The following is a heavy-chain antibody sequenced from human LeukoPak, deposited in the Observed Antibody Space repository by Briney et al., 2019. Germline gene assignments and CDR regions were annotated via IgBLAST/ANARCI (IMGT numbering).Heavy chain of an antibody. D-gene: IGHD5-12*01. CDR3: ATARNWGPYSGYDPFDY. J-gene: IGHJ4*02. CDR2: FDPEDGET. V-gene: IGHV1-24*01. CDR1: GYTLTELS. Sequence: ASVKVSCKVSGYTLTELSMHWVRQAPGKGLEWMGGFDPEDGETIYAQKFQGRVTMTEDTSTDIAYMELSSLRSEDTAVYYCATARNWGPYSGYDPFDYWGQGILVTVSS.